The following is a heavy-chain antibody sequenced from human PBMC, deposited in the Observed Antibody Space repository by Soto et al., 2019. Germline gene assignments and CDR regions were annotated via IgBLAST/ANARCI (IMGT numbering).Heavy chain of an antibody. CDR1: GGPFISYA. V-gene: IGHV1-69*13. J-gene: IGHJ6*02. Sequence: GXLVKVSCKASGGPFISYAIIWVRQAPGQGLEWMGGIIPIFGTANYAQKFQGRVTITADESTSTAYMELSSLRSEDTAVYYCARSNREWLASYYGMDVWGQGTTVTVSS. D-gene: IGHD6-19*01. CDR3: ARSNREWLASYYGMDV. CDR2: IIPIFGTA.